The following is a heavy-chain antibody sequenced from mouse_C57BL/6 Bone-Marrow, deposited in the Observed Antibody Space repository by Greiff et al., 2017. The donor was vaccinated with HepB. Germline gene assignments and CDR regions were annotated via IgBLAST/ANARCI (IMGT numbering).Heavy chain of an antibody. V-gene: IGHV1-55*01. CDR3: AIYDGYFYYAMDY. CDR1: GYTFTSYW. J-gene: IGHJ4*01. Sequence: QVQLQQPGAELVKPGASVKMSCKASGYTFTSYWITWVKQRPGQGLEWIGDIYPGSGSTNYNEKFKSKATLTVDTSSSTAYMQLSSLTSEDSAVYYCAIYDGYFYYAMDYWGQGTSVTVSS. CDR2: IYPGSGST. D-gene: IGHD2-3*01.